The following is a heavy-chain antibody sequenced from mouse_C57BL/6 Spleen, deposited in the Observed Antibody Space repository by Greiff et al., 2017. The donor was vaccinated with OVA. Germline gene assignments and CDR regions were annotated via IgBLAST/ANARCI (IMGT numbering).Heavy chain of an antibody. CDR2: IDPENGDT. D-gene: IGHD3-1*01. Sequence: VHVKQSGAELVRPGASVKLSCTASGFNIKDDYMHWVKQRPEQGLEWIGWIDPENGDTEYASKFQGKATITADTSSNTAYLQLSSLTSEDTAVYYCTTPALGGFAYWGQGTLVTVSA. J-gene: IGHJ3*01. V-gene: IGHV14-4*01. CDR1: GFNIKDDY. CDR3: TTPALGGFAY.